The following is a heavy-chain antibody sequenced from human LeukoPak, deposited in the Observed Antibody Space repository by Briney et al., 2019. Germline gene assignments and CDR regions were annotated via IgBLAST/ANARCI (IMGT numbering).Heavy chain of an antibody. D-gene: IGHD3-10*01. J-gene: IGHJ4*02. CDR2: INPSGGFT. CDR3: ARVNMVRGVIVY. V-gene: IGHV1-46*01. CDR1: GYSFSTHW. Sequence: ASVKVSCKASGYSFSTHWMHWVRQAPGQGLEWMGIINPSGGFTSYAQKLQGGVTVTRDMSTSTVYMELRSLRSDDTAVYYCARVNMVRGVIVYWGQGTLVTVSS.